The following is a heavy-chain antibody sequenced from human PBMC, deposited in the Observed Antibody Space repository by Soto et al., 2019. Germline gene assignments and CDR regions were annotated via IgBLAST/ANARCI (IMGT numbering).Heavy chain of an antibody. Sequence: ASVKVSCKASGYTFTAYPMHWVRQAPGQRLEWMGWINVANGDTGYSQKFQGRVTVTRDTSASTVYMELSSLTSEDTAVYYCARNDYYGAGIYYFDHWGQGTLVNVAS. CDR1: GYTFTAYP. CDR2: INVANGDT. D-gene: IGHD3-10*01. CDR3: ARNDYYGAGIYYFDH. J-gene: IGHJ4*02. V-gene: IGHV1-3*01.